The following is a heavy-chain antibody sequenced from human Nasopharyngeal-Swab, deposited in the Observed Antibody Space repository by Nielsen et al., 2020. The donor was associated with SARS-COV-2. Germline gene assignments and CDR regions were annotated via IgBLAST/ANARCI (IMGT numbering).Heavy chain of an antibody. J-gene: IGHJ6*03. CDR2: IIPIFGTA. D-gene: IGHD1-26*01. CDR1: GGTFSSYA. CDR3: AVGATGYYYMDA. V-gene: IGHV1-69*13. Sequence: SVKVSCKASGGTFSSYAISWVRQAPGQGLEWMGGIIPIFGTANYAQKFQGRVTITADESTSTADRELSSLRSEDTAVYYCAVGATGYYYMDAWASGTPAPFSS.